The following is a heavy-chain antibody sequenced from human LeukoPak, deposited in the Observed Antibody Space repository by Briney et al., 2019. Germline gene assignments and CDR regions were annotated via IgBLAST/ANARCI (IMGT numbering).Heavy chain of an antibody. Sequence: KAAETLSLTCTVSGGSISSYYWSWLREPPGKGLEWVGYIYYSGSTNYNPSLKSRVTISVDTSNTQFSLKLSSVTAADTAVYYCASGSGWYYFDYWGQGTLVTVSS. J-gene: IGHJ4*02. CDR1: GGSISSYY. CDR3: ASGSGWYYFDY. D-gene: IGHD6-19*01. CDR2: IYYSGST. V-gene: IGHV4-59*01.